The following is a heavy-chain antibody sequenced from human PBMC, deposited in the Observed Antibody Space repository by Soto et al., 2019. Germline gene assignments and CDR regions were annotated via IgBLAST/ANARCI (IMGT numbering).Heavy chain of an antibody. CDR3: ARDSHFQYCSGGSCYVGWSDP. J-gene: IGHJ5*02. CDR2: IIPIFGTA. V-gene: IGHV1-69*13. D-gene: IGHD2-15*01. Sequence: SVKVSCKASGGTFSSYAISWVRQAPGQGLEWMGGIIPIFGTANYAQKFQGRVTITADESTSTAYMELSSLRSEDTAVYYCARDSHFQYCSGGSCYVGWSDPWGQGTLVTVSS. CDR1: GGTFSSYA.